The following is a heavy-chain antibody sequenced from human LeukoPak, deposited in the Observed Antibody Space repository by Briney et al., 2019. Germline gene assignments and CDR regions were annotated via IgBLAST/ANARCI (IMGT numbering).Heavy chain of an antibody. CDR3: ARHGGSGSWDYYYYYGMDV. V-gene: IGHV5-51*01. D-gene: IGHD3-10*01. Sequence: YWSWIRQPPGKGLEWIGYIYPGDSDTRYSPSFIGQVSISVDKSISTAYLQWSSLKASDTAMYYCARHGGSGSWDYYYYYGMDVWGQGTTVTVSS. CDR1: YW. CDR2: IYPGDSDT. J-gene: IGHJ6*02.